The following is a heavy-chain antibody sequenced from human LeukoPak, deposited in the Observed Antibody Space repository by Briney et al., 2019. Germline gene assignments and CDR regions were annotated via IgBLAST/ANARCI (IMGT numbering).Heavy chain of an antibody. CDR3: ATREFIVAGPGEDAFDI. V-gene: IGHV1-24*01. CDR2: FDPEDGET. Sequence: ASVKVSCKVSGYTLTELSMRWVRQAPGKGLEWMGGFDPEDGETIYAQKFQGRVTMTEDTSTDTAYMELSSLRSEDTAMYYCATREFIVAGPGEDAFDIWGQGTMVTVSS. D-gene: IGHD6-19*01. CDR1: GYTLTELS. J-gene: IGHJ3*02.